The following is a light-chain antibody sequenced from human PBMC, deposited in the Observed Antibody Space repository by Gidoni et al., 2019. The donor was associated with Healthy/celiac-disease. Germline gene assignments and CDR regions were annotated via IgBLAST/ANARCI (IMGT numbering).Light chain of an antibody. CDR2: WAS. Sequence: DIVMTQSPDSLAVSLGERATINCKFSQSVLYSSNNKKYLAWYQQKPGQPPKLLIYWASTRESGVPDRFSGSGSVTDFTLTISSLQAEDVAVYYCQQYYSTPLTFGGGTKVEIK. V-gene: IGKV4-1*01. CDR3: QQYYSTPLT. CDR1: QSVLYSSNNKKY. J-gene: IGKJ4*01.